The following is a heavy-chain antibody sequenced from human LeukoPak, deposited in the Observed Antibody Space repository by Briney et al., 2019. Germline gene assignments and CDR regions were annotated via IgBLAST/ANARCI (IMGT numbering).Heavy chain of an antibody. Sequence: GGSLRLSCAASGFTFSSYGMHWVRQAPGKGLEWVAVIWYDGSNKHYADSVKGRFTISRDNSKNTLYLQMNSLRAEDTAVYYCARDWNSGSYSFDYWGQGTLVTVSS. V-gene: IGHV3-33*01. CDR2: IWYDGSNK. J-gene: IGHJ4*02. D-gene: IGHD1-26*01. CDR1: GFTFSSYG. CDR3: ARDWNSGSYSFDY.